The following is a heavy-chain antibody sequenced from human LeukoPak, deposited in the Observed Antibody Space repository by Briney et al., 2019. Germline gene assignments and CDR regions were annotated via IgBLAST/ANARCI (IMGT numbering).Heavy chain of an antibody. D-gene: IGHD6-13*01. Sequence: PGGSLRLSFAASGFTFSSYSMNWVRRAPGKGLEWGSFISSSSSYIYYADSVKGRFTISRDNAKNSLYLQMNSLRAEDTAVYYCASPTTIIAAAGLLPEYFQHWGQGTLVTVSS. CDR3: ASPTTIIAAAGLLPEYFQH. CDR2: ISSSSSYI. V-gene: IGHV3-21*01. J-gene: IGHJ1*01. CDR1: GFTFSSYS.